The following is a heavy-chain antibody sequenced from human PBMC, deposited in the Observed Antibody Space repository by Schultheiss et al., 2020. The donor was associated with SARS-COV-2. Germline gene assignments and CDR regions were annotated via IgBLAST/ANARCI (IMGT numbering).Heavy chain of an antibody. CDR1: GFTFSSYS. J-gene: IGHJ4*02. CDR3: ARDSAQYYYDSSGILD. CDR2: ISSSSSYI. Sequence: GGSLRLSCAASGFTFSSYSMNWVRQAPGKGLEWVSSISSSSSYIYYADSVKGRFTISRDNAKNSLYLQMNSLRAEDTAVYYCARDSAQYYYDSSGILDWGQGTLVTVSS. V-gene: IGHV3-21*01. D-gene: IGHD3-22*01.